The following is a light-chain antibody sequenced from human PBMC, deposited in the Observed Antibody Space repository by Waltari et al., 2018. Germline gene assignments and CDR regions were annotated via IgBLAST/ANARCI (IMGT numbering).Light chain of an antibody. J-gene: IGLJ3*02. Sequence: QAVLTQPASLSASPGASASLTCTLRSDINVGTYRIYWYQQRPGSPPQFLVRYKSESDKQQCSGVPSRFSGSKDTSANAGILLISGLQSEDEADYYCMILHNSAVVFGGGTKLTVL. CDR1: SDINVGTYR. CDR2: YKSESDK. CDR3: MILHNSAVV. V-gene: IGLV5-45*01.